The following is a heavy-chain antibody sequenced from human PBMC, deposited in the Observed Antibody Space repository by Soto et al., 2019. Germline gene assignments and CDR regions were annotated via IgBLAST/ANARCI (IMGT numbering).Heavy chain of an antibody. CDR1: GSSINSSGYY. J-gene: IGHJ4*02. D-gene: IGHD3-3*02. CDR3: ARLPSRHLVDY. Sequence: SETLFLTCTVSGSSINSSGYYWGWIRQPPGKGLEWIGSMFYGVSTYYNPSLKSRVTVSVDTSKNQFSLNLRSVTAADTAVYYCARLPSRHLVDYWGQGTLVTVSS. V-gene: IGHV4-39*01. CDR2: MFYGVST.